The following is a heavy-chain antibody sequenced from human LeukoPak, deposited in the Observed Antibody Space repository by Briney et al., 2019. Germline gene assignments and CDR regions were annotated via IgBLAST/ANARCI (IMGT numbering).Heavy chain of an antibody. V-gene: IGHV3-23*01. CDR3: AVGFLEWQHWFDP. Sequence: GRSLRLSCAASGFTSSSYAMSWVRQAPGKGVEWVSAISGSGGSTYYADSVKGRLTISRDNSKNTLYLQMNSLRAEDTAVYYCAVGFLEWQHWFDPWGQGTLVTVSS. J-gene: IGHJ5*02. D-gene: IGHD3-3*01. CDR1: GFTSSSYA. CDR2: ISGSGGST.